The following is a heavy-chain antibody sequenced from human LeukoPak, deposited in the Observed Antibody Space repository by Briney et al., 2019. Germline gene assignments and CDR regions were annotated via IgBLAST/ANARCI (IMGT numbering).Heavy chain of an antibody. D-gene: IGHD6-13*01. CDR1: GVSISSSIW. Sequence: SETLSLTCAVSGVSISSSIWWTWVRQPPGKGLEWIGEIYHTGSTNYNPSLESRVTISVDKSKNQFSLNLSSVTAADTAFYYCASLLAAATYYFDYWGQGSPVTVSS. J-gene: IGHJ4*02. CDR2: IYHTGST. CDR3: ASLLAAATYYFDY. V-gene: IGHV4-4*02.